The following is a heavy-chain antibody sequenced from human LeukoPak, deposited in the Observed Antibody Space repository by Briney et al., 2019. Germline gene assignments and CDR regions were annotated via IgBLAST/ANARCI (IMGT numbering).Heavy chain of an antibody. CDR3: ARDRGGSYSEPYYFDY. J-gene: IGHJ4*02. D-gene: IGHD1-26*01. CDR1: GGSISSYY. V-gene: IGHV4-4*07. CDR2: IYTSGST. Sequence: SETLSLTCTVSGGSISSYYWSWIRQPAGKGLEWIGRIYTSGSTNYNPSLKSRVTMSVDTSKNQFSLKLSSVTAADTAVYYSARDRGGSYSEPYYFDYWGQGTLVTVSS.